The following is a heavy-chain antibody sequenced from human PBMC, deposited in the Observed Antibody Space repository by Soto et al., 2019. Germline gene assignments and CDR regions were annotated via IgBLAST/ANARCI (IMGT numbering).Heavy chain of an antibody. V-gene: IGHV1-18*01. J-gene: IGHJ5*02. D-gene: IGHD3-3*01. CDR2: ISAYNGNT. CDR1: GYTFTSYG. CDR3: ARDLTTIFGVVGFDP. Sequence: ASVKVSCKASGYTFTSYGISWVRQAPGQGLEWMGWISAYNGNTNYAQKLQGRVTMTTDPSTRPAYMELRSLRSDDTAVYYCARDLTTIFGVVGFDPWGQGTLVTVSS.